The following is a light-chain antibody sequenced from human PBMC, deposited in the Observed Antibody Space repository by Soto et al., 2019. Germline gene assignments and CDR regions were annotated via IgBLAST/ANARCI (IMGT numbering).Light chain of an antibody. CDR2: GAS. CDR3: HQYGSSPST. CDR1: QSVSSSY. J-gene: IGKJ1*01. Sequence: EIVLTQSPGTLSLSPGERATLSCRASQSVSSSYLAWYQQKPGQAPRLLIYGASSRATGIPDRFSGSGSGTDFTLTISRLETEDFTVYYCHQYGSSPSTFGQGTTVEIK. V-gene: IGKV3-20*01.